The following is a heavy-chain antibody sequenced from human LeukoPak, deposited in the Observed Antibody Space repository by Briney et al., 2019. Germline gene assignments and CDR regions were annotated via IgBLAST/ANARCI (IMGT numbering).Heavy chain of an antibody. CDR1: GGSISNYF. CDR3: ANTKQWLAFDS. D-gene: IGHD6-19*01. J-gene: IGHJ4*02. CDR2: IYNTDDT. Sequence: PSETLSLTCIVSGGSISNYFWSWIRQPPGKGLEWIGNIYNTDDTNYNPSLKSRVTISLDTSKNQFSLKLNSVTAAGTAVYFCANTKQWLAFDSWGQGTLVTVSS. V-gene: IGHV4-59*01.